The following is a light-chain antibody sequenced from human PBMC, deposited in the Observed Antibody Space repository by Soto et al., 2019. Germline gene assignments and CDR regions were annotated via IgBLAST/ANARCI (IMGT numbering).Light chain of an antibody. CDR2: EVI. Sequence: QSALTQPASVSGSPGQSITISCTGTSSDVGSYNLVSWYQQNPGKAPKLMIFEVIKRPSGVSNRFSGSKSGATASLTISGLQAEDEADYYCCSHAGRSTPWVFGGGTKLTVL. CDR3: CSHAGRSTPWV. V-gene: IGLV2-23*02. J-gene: IGLJ3*02. CDR1: SSDVGSYNL.